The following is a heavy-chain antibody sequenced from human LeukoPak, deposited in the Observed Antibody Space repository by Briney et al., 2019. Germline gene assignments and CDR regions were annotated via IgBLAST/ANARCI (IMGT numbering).Heavy chain of an antibody. CDR2: IYYSGST. CDR1: GGSITNYY. Sequence: PSETLSLTCTVSGGSITNYYWSWIRQPPGKGLEWIGNIYYSGSTNYNPSLKSRVTISVDTSKNQFSLRLNSVTAADTAVYYCARSRAFNSGAFDPWGQGSLVTVSS. J-gene: IGHJ5*02. D-gene: IGHD1-26*01. V-gene: IGHV4-59*01. CDR3: ARSRAFNSGAFDP.